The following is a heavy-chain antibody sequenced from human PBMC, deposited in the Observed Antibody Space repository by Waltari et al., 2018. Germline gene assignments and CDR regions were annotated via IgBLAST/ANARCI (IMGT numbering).Heavy chain of an antibody. J-gene: IGHJ5*02. CDR1: GGSISSYY. V-gene: IGHV4-59*01. D-gene: IGHD3-3*01. CDR3: ARAAGYDFWSGYYSNWFDP. CDR2: IYYSGST. Sequence: QVQLQESGPGLVKPSETLSLTCTVSGGSISSYYWSWIRQPPGKGLEWIGYIYYSGSTNYTPSLKSRVTISVDTSKNQFSLKLSSVTAADTAVYYCARAAGYDFWSGYYSNWFDPWGQGTLVTVSS.